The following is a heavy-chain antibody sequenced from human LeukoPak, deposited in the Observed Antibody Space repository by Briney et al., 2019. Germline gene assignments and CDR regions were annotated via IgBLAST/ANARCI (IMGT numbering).Heavy chain of an antibody. Sequence: ASVKVSCKASGYTFVNYNMHWVRQAPGQGLEWMGWINPTTGGTVFAQKFQGRVTLTYDTSITTVYMELKRLTSDDTGMYYCARGRGSFYTDFWGQGTLVTVSS. D-gene: IGHD5/OR15-5a*01. CDR2: INPTTGGT. V-gene: IGHV1-2*02. J-gene: IGHJ4*02. CDR3: ARGRGSFYTDF. CDR1: GYTFVNYN.